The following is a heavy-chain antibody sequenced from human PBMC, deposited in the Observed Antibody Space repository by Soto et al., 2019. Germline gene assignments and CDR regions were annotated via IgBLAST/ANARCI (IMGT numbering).Heavy chain of an antibody. CDR3: EHKRAIEVGGSFDH. V-gene: IGHV4-39*01. CDR1: GASISSRSSY. D-gene: IGHD6-13*01. Sequence: SETLSLTCIVSGASISSRSSYWGWIRQPPGKGLEWVGTFYSGSTYNNPSLKSRVTISVDTSKNQFSLKLSSVAAEDTAIYYCEHKRAIEVGGSFDHWGQGTLVTVSS. J-gene: IGHJ5*02. CDR2: FYSGST.